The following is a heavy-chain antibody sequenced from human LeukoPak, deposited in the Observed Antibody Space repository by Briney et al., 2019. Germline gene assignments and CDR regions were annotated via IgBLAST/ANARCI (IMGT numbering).Heavy chain of an antibody. V-gene: IGHV3-30*18. D-gene: IGHD2-21*02. Sequence: GRSLRLSCEASGFTFSSYGMHWVRQAPGKGLEWVAVISYDGSNKYYADSVKGRFTISRDNSKNTLYLQMNNLRAEDTAVYYCAKYYCGGDCYYDAFDIWGQGTMVTVSS. CDR2: ISYDGSNK. CDR1: GFTFSSYG. J-gene: IGHJ3*02. CDR3: AKYYCGGDCYYDAFDI.